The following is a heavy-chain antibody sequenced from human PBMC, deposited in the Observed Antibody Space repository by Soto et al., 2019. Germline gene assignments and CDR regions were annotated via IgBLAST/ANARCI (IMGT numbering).Heavy chain of an antibody. CDR3: AREASYGGSPGY. CDR2: ISYDGSNK. D-gene: IGHD2-15*01. Sequence: LRLSCAASGFTFTSYAIHWVRQAPGKGLEWVAVISYDGSNKYYADSVQGRFTISRDNSKNTLFLQMNSLRAEDTAVYYCAREASYGGSPGYWGQGTLVT. V-gene: IGHV3-30-3*01. CDR1: GFTFTSYA. J-gene: IGHJ4*02.